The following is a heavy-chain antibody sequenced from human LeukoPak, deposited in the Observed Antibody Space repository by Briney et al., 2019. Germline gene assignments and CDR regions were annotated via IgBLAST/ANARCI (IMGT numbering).Heavy chain of an antibody. CDR2: ISGSGGST. D-gene: IGHD3-10*01. CDR3: AKFWFGIAPVTTDY. J-gene: IGHJ4*02. CDR1: GFTFSSYA. V-gene: IGHV3-23*01. Sequence: PGGSLRLSCAASGFTFSSYAMSWVRQAPGKGLEWVSAISGSGGSTYYADSVKGRFTISRDNSENTLYLRMNSLRAEDTAVYYCAKFWFGIAPVTTDYWGQGTLVTVSS.